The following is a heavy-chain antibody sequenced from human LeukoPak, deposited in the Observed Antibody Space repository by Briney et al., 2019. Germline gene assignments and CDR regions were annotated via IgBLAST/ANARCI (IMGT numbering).Heavy chain of an antibody. CDR3: ARGDYGDTSFDY. J-gene: IGHJ4*02. D-gene: IGHD4-17*01. CDR2: INPNSGGT. Sequence: GASVKVSCKASGYTFTGYYMHWVRQAPGQGLEWMGWINPNSGGTNYAQKFQGRVTMTRDTSISTAYMELRSLRSDDTAVYYCARGDYGDTSFDYWGQGTLVTVSS. V-gene: IGHV1-2*02. CDR1: GYTFTGYY.